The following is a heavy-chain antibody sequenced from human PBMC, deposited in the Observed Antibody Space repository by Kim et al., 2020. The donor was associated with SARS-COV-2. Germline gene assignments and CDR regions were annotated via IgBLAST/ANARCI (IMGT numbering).Heavy chain of an antibody. D-gene: IGHD1-26*01. CDR1: GGSFSGYY. J-gene: IGHJ6*02. CDR2: INHSGIT. CDR3: ARRVGATGYYYGMDV. Sequence: SETLSLTCAVYGGSFSGYYWSWIRQPPGKGLEWIGEINHSGITNYNPSLKSRVTISVDTSKNQFSLKLSSVTAADTAVYYCARRVGATGYYYGMDVWGQG. V-gene: IGHV4-34*01.